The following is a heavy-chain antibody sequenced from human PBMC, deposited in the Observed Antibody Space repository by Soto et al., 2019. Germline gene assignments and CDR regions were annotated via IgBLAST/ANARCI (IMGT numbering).Heavy chain of an antibody. J-gene: IGHJ4*02. CDR3: ARCCRGYSGYDLGY. CDR2: ISSSSSTI. D-gene: IGHD5-12*01. CDR1: GFTLSTYS. V-gene: IGHV3-48*01. Sequence: GGPLRLSSATSGFTLSTYSMNWVRQAPGKGLKKITYISSSSSTIFYTDSVKGRFTVSRDNAKNSLYLQMKSLRAEDTAVYYCARCCRGYSGYDLGYWGQGT.